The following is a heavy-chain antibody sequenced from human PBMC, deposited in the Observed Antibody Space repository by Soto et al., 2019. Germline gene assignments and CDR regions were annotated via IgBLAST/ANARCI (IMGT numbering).Heavy chain of an antibody. Sequence: GGSLRLSCAASGFTLSAYWMNWVRQAPGKGLEWVANINQDGSEKYYVDSVKGRFTISRDIAENSLHLQMDSLRAEDTSVYYCARGSAYTSGLDYWGQGALVTVYS. CDR2: INQDGSEK. CDR3: ARGSAYTSGLDY. D-gene: IGHD6-19*01. V-gene: IGHV3-7*03. J-gene: IGHJ4*02. CDR1: GFTLSAYW.